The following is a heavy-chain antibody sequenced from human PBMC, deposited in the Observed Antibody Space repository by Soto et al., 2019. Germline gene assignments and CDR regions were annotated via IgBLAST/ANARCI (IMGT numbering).Heavy chain of an antibody. CDR2: ISGSGDST. CDR3: AKDTPQEWLLVFHY. Sequence: PGGSLRLSCAASGFIFSNYWMSWVRQAPGKGLEWVSAISGSGDSTYYANSVKGRFTISRDNSKNTLYLQTNSLRAEDTAVYYCAKDTPQEWLLVFHYWGQGTLVTVSS. J-gene: IGHJ4*02. V-gene: IGHV3-23*01. D-gene: IGHD3-3*01. CDR1: GFIFSNYW.